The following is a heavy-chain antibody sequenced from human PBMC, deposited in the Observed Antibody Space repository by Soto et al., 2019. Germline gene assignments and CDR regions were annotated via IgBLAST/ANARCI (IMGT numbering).Heavy chain of an antibody. Sequence: PGGSLRLSCAASGFTFSDYYMSWIRQAPGKGLEWVSYISSSGSTIYYADSVKGRFTISRDNAKNSLYLQMNSLRAEDTAVYYCARDLYYDFWSGYYFDYWGQGTLVTVSS. D-gene: IGHD3-3*01. CDR2: ISSSGSTI. V-gene: IGHV3-11*01. J-gene: IGHJ4*02. CDR1: GFTFSDYY. CDR3: ARDLYYDFWSGYYFDY.